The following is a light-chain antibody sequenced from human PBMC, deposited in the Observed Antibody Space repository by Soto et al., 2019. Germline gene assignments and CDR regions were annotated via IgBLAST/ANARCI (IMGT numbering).Light chain of an antibody. V-gene: IGLV2-11*01. CDR2: AVS. CDR1: SRDVGGYTY. CDR3: SSYTTSSTLV. J-gene: IGLJ1*01. Sequence: QSALTQPRSVSGSPGQSVTISCNGTSRDVGGYTYVSWYQQHPGKAPRLIIYAVSKRPSGVPDRFSGSKSGNTASLTISGLQAGDEADYFCSSYTTSSTLVFGTGTKLTVL.